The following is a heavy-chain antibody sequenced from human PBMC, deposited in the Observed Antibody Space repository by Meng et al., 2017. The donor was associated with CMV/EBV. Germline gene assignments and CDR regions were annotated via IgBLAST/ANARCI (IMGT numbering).Heavy chain of an antibody. Sequence: QVQLVGSGGGVVQPGRALRLSCAASGFTFSSYAMHWVRQAPGKGLEWVAVISYDGSNKYYADSVKGRFTISRDNSKNTLYLQMNSLRAEDTAVYYCASPGISWGQGTLVTVSS. CDR3: ASPGIS. J-gene: IGHJ5*02. V-gene: IGHV3-30-3*01. D-gene: IGHD1-14*01. CDR2: ISYDGSNK. CDR1: GFTFSSYA.